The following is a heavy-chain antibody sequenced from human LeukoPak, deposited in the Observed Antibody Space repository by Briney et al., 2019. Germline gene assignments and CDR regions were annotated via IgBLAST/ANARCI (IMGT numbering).Heavy chain of an antibody. J-gene: IGHJ5*02. D-gene: IGHD3-10*01. CDR2: INAGNGNT. CDR3: ARSMVRGVGLYNWFDP. CDR1: GYTFTSYA. V-gene: IGHV1-3*01. Sequence: ASVKVSCKASGYTFTSYAMHWVRQAPGQRLEWMGWINAGNGNTKYSQKFQGRVTITRDTSASTAYMELSSLRSEDTAVYCCARSMVRGVGLYNWFDPWGQGTLVTVSS.